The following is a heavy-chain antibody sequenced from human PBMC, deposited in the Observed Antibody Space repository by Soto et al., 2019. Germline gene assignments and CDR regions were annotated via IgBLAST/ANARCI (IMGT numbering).Heavy chain of an antibody. V-gene: IGHV3-15*07. CDR1: GFTFSNAW. CDR2: IKSKTDGGTT. CDR3: TTGARIVVVTPVDY. Sequence: EVQLVESGGGLVKPGGSLRLSCAASGFTFSNAWMNWVRQAPGKGLEWVGRIKSKTDGGTTDYAAPVKGRFTISRDDSKNTLYLQMNSLKTEDTAVYYFTTGARIVVVTPVDYWGQGTLVTVSS. J-gene: IGHJ4*02. D-gene: IGHD3-22*01.